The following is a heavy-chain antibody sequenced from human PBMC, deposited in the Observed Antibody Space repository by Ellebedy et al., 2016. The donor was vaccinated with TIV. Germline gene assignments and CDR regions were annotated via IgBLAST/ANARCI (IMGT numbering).Heavy chain of an antibody. D-gene: IGHD1-26*01. J-gene: IGHJ6*02. Sequence: SETLSLTCAVYGWSFSGYYWSWIRQPPGKGLEWIGEINHSGSTNYNPFLKSRVTISVNTSKNQFSLKLSSVTAADTAVYYCARHRTPVGATSFYYHGMDVWGQGTTVTVSS. V-gene: IGHV4-34*01. CDR3: ARHRTPVGATSFYYHGMDV. CDR2: INHSGST. CDR1: GWSFSGYY.